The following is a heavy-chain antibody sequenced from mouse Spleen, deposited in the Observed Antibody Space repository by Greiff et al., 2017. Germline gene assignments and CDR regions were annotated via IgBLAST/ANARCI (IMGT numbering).Heavy chain of an antibody. J-gene: IGHJ4*01. V-gene: IGHV5-4*01. CDR3: AREGNGYHYYAMDY. CDR2: ISDGGSYT. CDR1: GFTFSSYA. D-gene: IGHD2-2*01. Sequence: EVMLVESGGGLVKPGGSLKLSCAASGFTFSSYAMSWVRQTPEKRLEWVATISDGGSYTYYPDNVKGRFTISRDNAKNNLYLQMSHLKSEDTAMYYCAREGNGYHYYAMDYWGQGTSVTVSS.